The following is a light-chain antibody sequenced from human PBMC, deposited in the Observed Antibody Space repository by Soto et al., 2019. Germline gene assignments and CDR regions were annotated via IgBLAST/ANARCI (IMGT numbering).Light chain of an antibody. CDR1: QSVSSSY. CDR2: GAS. CDR3: QQRVDWPLT. Sequence: PGERVTLSCRASQSVSSSYLTWYQQKPGQAPSLLIYGASTRATSIPARFSGSGSGTDFTLTISSLLPEDFAVYYCQQRVDWPLTFGGGTKVQI. J-gene: IGKJ4*01. V-gene: IGKV3D-7*01.